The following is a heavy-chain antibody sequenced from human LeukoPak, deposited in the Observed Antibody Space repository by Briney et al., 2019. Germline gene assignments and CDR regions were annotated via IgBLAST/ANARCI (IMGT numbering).Heavy chain of an antibody. V-gene: IGHV3-21*01. CDR1: GFTFSTYN. CDR2: ITRSSGNM. CDR3: ARRGYTYGYDY. D-gene: IGHD5-18*01. J-gene: IGHJ4*02. Sequence: GGSLRLSCAASGFTFSTYNMNWVRQAPGKGLEWVSSITRSSGNMYYADSVTGRFTISRDNAKNSLYLQMNSLRAEDTAVYYCARRGYTYGYDYWGQGTLVTVAS.